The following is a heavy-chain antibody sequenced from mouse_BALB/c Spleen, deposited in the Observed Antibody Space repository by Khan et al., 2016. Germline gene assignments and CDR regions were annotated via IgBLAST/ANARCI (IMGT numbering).Heavy chain of an antibody. CDR2: IWAGGST. CDR3: ARDSGSRLYYFYY. V-gene: IGHV2-9*02. D-gene: IGHD1-3*01. Sequence: QVQLKESGPGLVAPSQSLSITCTVSGFSLTTYGVHWVRQPPGKGLEWLGIIWAGGSTNYKSALMSRLTISKDNSKSQVFLRLNSLQTDDTAMYDCARDSGSRLYYFYYLGQGSTLTVSA. J-gene: IGHJ2*01. CDR1: GFSLTTYG.